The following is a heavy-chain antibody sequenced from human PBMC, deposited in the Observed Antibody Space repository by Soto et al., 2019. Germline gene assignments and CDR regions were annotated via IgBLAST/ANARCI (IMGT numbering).Heavy chain of an antibody. CDR2: IYYSGST. CDR3: ARAGDYYDSSGYSTYFDY. V-gene: IGHV4-30-4*01. D-gene: IGHD3-22*01. CDR1: GGSISSGYDY. J-gene: IGHJ4*02. Sequence: SETLSLTCTVSGGSISSGYDYWSWIRQPPGKGLEWIGYIYYSGSTYYNPSLKSRVTISVDTSKNQFSLKLSSVTAADTAVYYCARAGDYYDSSGYSTYFDYWGQGTLVTVSS.